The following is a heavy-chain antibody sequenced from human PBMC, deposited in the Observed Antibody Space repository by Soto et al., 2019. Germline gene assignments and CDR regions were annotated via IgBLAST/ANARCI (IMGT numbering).Heavy chain of an antibody. D-gene: IGHD3-10*01. CDR2: VSDDVNIK. Sequence: QVQLVESGGGVVPPGGSLRLSCAASGFTFSTYGMHWVRQAPGKGLEWVTLVSDDVNIKRYADSVKGRFTISRDNSKNTMYLQMNSLRTEDTAVYYCAAASPSYYGSGSYILGYWGQGTLVSVSS. CDR1: GFTFSTYG. V-gene: IGHV3-30*03. J-gene: IGHJ4*02. CDR3: AAASPSYYGSGSYILGY.